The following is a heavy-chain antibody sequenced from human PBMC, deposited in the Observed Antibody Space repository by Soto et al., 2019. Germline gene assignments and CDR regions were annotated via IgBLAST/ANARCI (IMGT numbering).Heavy chain of an antibody. Sequence: PGGSLRLSCAASGFTFSSYEMNWVRQAPGKGLEWVSYISSSGSTIYYADSVKGRFTISRDNAKNSLYLQMNSLRAEDTAVYYCARAKHIVVVTANVGAFDIWGQGTMVTVSS. V-gene: IGHV3-48*03. CDR3: ARAKHIVVVTANVGAFDI. CDR2: ISSSGSTI. D-gene: IGHD2-21*02. J-gene: IGHJ3*02. CDR1: GFTFSSYE.